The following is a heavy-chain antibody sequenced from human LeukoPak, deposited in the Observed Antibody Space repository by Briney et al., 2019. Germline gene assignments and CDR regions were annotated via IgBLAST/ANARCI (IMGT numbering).Heavy chain of an antibody. V-gene: IGHV1-3*01. J-gene: IGHJ4*02. Sequence: GASVKVSCKASGYTFTSYAMHWVRQAPGQRLEWMGWINAGNGNTKYSQKFQGRVTITRDTSISTAYMELSRLRSDDTAVYYCARGVSSSSFDYWGQGTLVTVSS. CDR3: ARGVSSSSFDY. CDR1: GYTFTSYA. D-gene: IGHD6-13*01. CDR2: INAGNGNT.